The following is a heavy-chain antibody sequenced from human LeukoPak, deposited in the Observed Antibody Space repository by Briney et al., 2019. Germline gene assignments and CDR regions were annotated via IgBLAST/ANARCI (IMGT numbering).Heavy chain of an antibody. CDR3: ARLNGGSYSAGSYYMDV. CDR1: GYSFTSYW. CDR2: IYAGDSDT. V-gene: IGHV5-51*01. J-gene: IGHJ6*03. Sequence: GESLKISCKGSGYSFTSYWIGWVRQLPGKGLEWMGIIYAGDSDTRYSPSFQGQVTISADKSISTAYLQWSSLKASDTAMYYCARLNGGSYSAGSYYMDVWGKGTTVTVSS. D-gene: IGHD1-26*01.